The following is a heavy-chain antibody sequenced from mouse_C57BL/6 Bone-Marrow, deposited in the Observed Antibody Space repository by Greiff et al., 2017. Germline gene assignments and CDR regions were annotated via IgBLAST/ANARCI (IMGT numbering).Heavy chain of an antibody. V-gene: IGHV1-81*01. CDR3: ARGFYDYDEAWFAY. J-gene: IGHJ3*01. CDR2: IYPRSGNT. Sequence: VQLQESGAELARPGASVKLSCKASGYTFTSYGISWVKQRTGQGLEWIGEIYPRSGNTYYNEKFKGKATLTADKSSSTAYMELRSLTSEDSAVYFCARGFYDYDEAWFAYWGQGTLVTVSA. CDR1: GYTFTSYG. D-gene: IGHD2-4*01.